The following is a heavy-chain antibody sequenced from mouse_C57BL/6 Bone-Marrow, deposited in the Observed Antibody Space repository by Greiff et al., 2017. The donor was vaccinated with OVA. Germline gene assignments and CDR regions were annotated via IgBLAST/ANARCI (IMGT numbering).Heavy chain of an antibody. CDR1: GFTFSDYG. CDR2: ISSGSSTI. Sequence: EVKLVESGGGLVKPGGSLKLSCAASGFTFSDYGMHWVRQAPEKGLEWVAYISSGSSTIYYADTVKGRFTISRYNAKNTLFLQMTSLRSEDTAMYYCARPGTLAWFAYWGQGTLVTVSA. CDR3: ARPGTLAWFAY. J-gene: IGHJ3*01. D-gene: IGHD4-1*01. V-gene: IGHV5-17*01.